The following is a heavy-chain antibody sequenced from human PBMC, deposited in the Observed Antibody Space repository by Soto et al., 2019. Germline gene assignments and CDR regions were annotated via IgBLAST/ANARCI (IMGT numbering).Heavy chain of an antibody. CDR1: GYTFTSYA. V-gene: IGHV1-3*01. Sequence: QVQLVQSGAEVKKPGASVKVSCKASGYTFTSYAMHWVRQAPGQRLEWMGWINAGNGNTKYSQKFQGRVTITGDTSASTAYMELSSLRSEDTAVYYCAREGPSGPNFDYWGQGTLVTVSS. D-gene: IGHD2-15*01. CDR2: INAGNGNT. CDR3: AREGPSGPNFDY. J-gene: IGHJ4*02.